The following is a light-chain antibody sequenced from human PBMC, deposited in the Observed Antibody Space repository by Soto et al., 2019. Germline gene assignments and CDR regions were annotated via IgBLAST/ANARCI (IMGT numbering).Light chain of an antibody. CDR1: RRVISNY. J-gene: IGKJ5*01. Sequence: IVLTQSPGTLSLCPGARVTLSGRASRRVISNYLAWYPQRPGQAPRLLNFGAFNRATPIPDRFSGTGSETDFSLTISRLAPDDFAVYYCQQYGRSPRTFGQGTRLEIK. CDR3: QQYGRSPRT. CDR2: GAF. V-gene: IGKV3-20*01.